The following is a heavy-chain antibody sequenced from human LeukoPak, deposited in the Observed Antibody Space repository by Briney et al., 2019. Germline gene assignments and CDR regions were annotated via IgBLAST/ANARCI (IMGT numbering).Heavy chain of an antibody. V-gene: IGHV4-31*01. CDR1: CGSISSWGYY. CDR2: IYYSGST. Sequence: SETLSLTCTFSCGSISSWGYYWSWIREHPRKGLEWIGYIYYSGSTYYNPSLKSPVTISVDTSTNHFSLKLSTVTAAAHAVYSWWRAGVGGSGSYYKSDAFDIWGQGTMVTVSS. D-gene: IGHD3-10*01. J-gene: IGHJ3*02. CDR3: WRAGVGGSGSYYKSDAFDI.